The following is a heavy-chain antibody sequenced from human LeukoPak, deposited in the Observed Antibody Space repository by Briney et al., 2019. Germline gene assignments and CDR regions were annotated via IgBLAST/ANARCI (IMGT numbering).Heavy chain of an antibody. CDR1: GFTFSSFT. Sequence: GGSLRLSCAANGFTFSSFTMNWVRQAPEKGLEWVSYIGGSGTTIYYSDSVKGRFTISRDNAKNSLYLQMNSLRAEDTAVYYCARVVGAASRPSWFDPWGQGTLVTVSS. J-gene: IGHJ5*02. CDR3: ARVVGAASRPSWFDP. CDR2: IGGSGTTI. D-gene: IGHD6-6*01. V-gene: IGHV3-48*04.